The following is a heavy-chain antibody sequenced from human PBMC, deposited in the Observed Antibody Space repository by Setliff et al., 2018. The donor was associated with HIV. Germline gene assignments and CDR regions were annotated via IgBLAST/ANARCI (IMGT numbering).Heavy chain of an antibody. Sequence: PGGSLRLSCEASGFTFSTYSMHWVRQAPGKGLEYVSAISSNGGSTYYADSVKGRFTISRDNSKNTLYLQMSSLRVEDTAVYYCVKAVIVVIPAAIFDYWGQGTLVTVSS. CDR1: GFTFSTYS. D-gene: IGHD2-2*01. CDR3: VKAVIVVIPAAIFDY. CDR2: ISSNGGST. V-gene: IGHV3-64D*09. J-gene: IGHJ4*02.